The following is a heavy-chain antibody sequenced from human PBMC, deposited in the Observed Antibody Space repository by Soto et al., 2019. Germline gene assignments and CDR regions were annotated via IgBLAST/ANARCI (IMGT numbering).Heavy chain of an antibody. CDR1: GFTFSSYT. CDR3: AKAKTNLRGYSGYRPGAFDI. CDR2: ISGSGSST. Sequence: GGSLRLSCAASGFTFSSYTMNWVRQAPGKGLEWVSAISGSGSSTYYADSVKGRFTISRDNSKNTLYLQMNSLRAEDTAVYYCAKAKTNLRGYSGYRPGAFDIWGQGTMVTVSS. D-gene: IGHD5-12*01. J-gene: IGHJ3*02. V-gene: IGHV3-23*01.